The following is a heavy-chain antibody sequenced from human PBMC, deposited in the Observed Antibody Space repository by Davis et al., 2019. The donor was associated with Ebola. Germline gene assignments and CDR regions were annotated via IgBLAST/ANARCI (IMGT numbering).Heavy chain of an antibody. Sequence: ASVKVSCKASGYTFSNYYLHWVRQAPGQGLEWMGWINPNSGGTNYAQKFQGRVAMTRDTSITTAYMELSRLRPDDTAVYYCARLGSSSLNDYWGQGTLVTVSS. CDR3: ARLGSSSLNDY. D-gene: IGHD6-13*01. CDR2: INPNSGGT. J-gene: IGHJ4*02. V-gene: IGHV1-2*02. CDR1: GYTFSNYY.